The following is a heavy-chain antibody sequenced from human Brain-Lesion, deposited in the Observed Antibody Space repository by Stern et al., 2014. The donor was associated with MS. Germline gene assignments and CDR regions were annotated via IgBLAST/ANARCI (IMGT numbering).Heavy chain of an antibody. CDR2: ITQDGREE. D-gene: IGHD2-15*01. J-gene: IGHJ6*02. Sequence: VQLEESGGGLVQPGGSLRLSCAASGFTFSTYWMQWVRQAPGKGLEWVANITQDGREEFYVDSVQGRVTISRDSAKRSLYVQMNSLRAEDTAVYYCTRDCGHGSCSLPYCDYGMDVWGQGTAVTVSS. CDR1: GFTFSTYW. CDR3: TRDCGHGSCSLPYCDYGMDV. V-gene: IGHV3-7*01.